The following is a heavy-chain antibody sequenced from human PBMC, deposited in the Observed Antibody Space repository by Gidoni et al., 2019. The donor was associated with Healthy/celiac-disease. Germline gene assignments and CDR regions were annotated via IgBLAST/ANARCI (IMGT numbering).Heavy chain of an antibody. CDR2: INHSGST. CDR3: AGGSLACSRGSGEKNANWFDP. J-gene: IGHJ5*02. Sequence: ELLKPSETLSLTCAVYGGSFSGYYWSWNRQPPGKGLEWIGEINHSGSTNYNPSLKSRVTISVDTSKNQFSLKLSSVTAADTAVYYCAGGSLACSRGSGEKNANWFDPWGQGTLVTVSS. CDR1: GGSFSGYY. D-gene: IGHD3-10*01. V-gene: IGHV4-34*01.